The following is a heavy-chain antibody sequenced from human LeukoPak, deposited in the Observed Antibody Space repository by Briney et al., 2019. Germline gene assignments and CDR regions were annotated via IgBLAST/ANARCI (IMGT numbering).Heavy chain of an antibody. V-gene: IGHV3-11*01. CDR3: ATQMTTVIRFDY. Sequence: PGGSLRLSGAASGFTFSDYYMSWIRQAPGKGLEWVSYISSSGSTIYYADSVKGRFTISRDNAKNSLYLQMNSLRAEDTAVYYCATQMTTVIRFDYWGQGTLVTVSS. J-gene: IGHJ4*02. D-gene: IGHD4-17*01. CDR1: GFTFSDYY. CDR2: ISSSGSTI.